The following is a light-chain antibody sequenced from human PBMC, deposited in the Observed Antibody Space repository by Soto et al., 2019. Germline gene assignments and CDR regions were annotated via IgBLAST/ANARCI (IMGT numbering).Light chain of an antibody. CDR3: SSYTTSNTVI. V-gene: IGLV2-14*03. J-gene: IGLJ2*01. CDR1: SSDVGAYNF. CDR2: DVT. Sequence: QSALTQPASVSVSPGQSIAISCSGTSSDVGAYNFVSWYQQHSGKAPKLMIYDVTNRPSGVFNRFSGSKSGNTASLIISGLQAEDEADYYCSSYTTSNTVIFGGGTKLTVL.